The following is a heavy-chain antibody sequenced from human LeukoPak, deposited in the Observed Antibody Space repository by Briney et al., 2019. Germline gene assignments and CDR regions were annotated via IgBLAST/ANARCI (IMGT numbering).Heavy chain of an antibody. CDR2: ITGSGGST. CDR1: GFTFSSYA. Sequence: PGGSLRLSCAASGFTFSSYAMSWVRQAPGKGLVWVSAITGSGGSTYYADSVKGRFIISRDNSKNTLYLQMNSLRAEGTAVYYCASNPPFCGGDCYSEVNYWGQGTRVSVSS. CDR3: ASNPPFCGGDCYSEVNY. J-gene: IGHJ4*02. D-gene: IGHD2-21*01. V-gene: IGHV3-23*01.